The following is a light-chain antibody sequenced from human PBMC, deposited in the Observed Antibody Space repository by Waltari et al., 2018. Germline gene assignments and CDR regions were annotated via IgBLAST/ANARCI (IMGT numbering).Light chain of an antibody. CDR2: QDN. CDR3: QAWDSNIVI. CDR1: KLGGKY. Sequence: SYELTQPPSVSVSPGQTATIPCPGNKLGGKYAFWYQRRPGQSPLLVIYQDNKRPSGIPDRFSASNSGNTATLTITGTQPIDEADYYCQAWDSNIVIFGGGTKLTVL. J-gene: IGLJ2*01. V-gene: IGLV3-1*01.